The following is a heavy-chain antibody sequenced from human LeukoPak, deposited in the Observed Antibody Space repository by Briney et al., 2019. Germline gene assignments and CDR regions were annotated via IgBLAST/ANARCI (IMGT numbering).Heavy chain of an antibody. CDR3: ARDGWDCSGGGCYRYWHFDL. CDR1: GGPINSGDYY. V-gene: IGHV4-39*07. Sequence: KPSETLSLTCTVSGGPINSGDYYWVWIRQPPGKGLEWIGSIYYSGSSSYNPSLKSRVTMTVDTSKNQFSLKLSSVTAADTAVYYCARDGWDCSGGGCYRYWHFDLWGRGTLVTVSS. CDR2: IYYSGSS. D-gene: IGHD2-15*01. J-gene: IGHJ2*01.